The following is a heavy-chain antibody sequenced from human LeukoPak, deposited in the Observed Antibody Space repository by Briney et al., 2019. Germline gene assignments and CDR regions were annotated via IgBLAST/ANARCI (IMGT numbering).Heavy chain of an antibody. CDR1: GYTFTGYY. D-gene: IGHD1-26*01. CDR3: ARVKLLRADYYYYGMDV. CDR2: IIPIFGTA. Sequence: WASVTVSCTASGYTFTGYYMHWVRQAPGQGLEWMGGIIPIFGTANYAQKFQGRVTITADESTSTAYMELSSLRSEDTAVYYCARVKLLRADYYYYGMDVWGQGTTVTVSS. V-gene: IGHV1-69*13. J-gene: IGHJ6*02.